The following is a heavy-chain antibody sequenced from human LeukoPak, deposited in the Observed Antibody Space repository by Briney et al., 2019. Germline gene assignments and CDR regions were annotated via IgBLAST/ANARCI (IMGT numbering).Heavy chain of an antibody. CDR1: GFTLSSYA. CDR3: AKEGRKTGNTYGYEFDS. CDR2: VSSSGGST. Sequence: GGSLRLSCAASGFTLSSYAMSWVRQAPGKGLEWVSAVSSSGGSTSYADYVKGQFTISRDNSKNTVYLHMNNLRAEDTAVYYCAKEGRKTGNTYGYEFDSWGQGTLVTVSS. D-gene: IGHD5-18*01. J-gene: IGHJ4*02. V-gene: IGHV3-23*01.